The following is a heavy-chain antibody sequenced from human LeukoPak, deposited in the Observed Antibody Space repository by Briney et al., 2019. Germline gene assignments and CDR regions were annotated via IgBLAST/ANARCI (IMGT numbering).Heavy chain of an antibody. CDR2: ISGDGSSK. V-gene: IGHV3-74*01. Sequence: GGSLRLSCAASGFTFSSDWMHWVRQAPGKGRVWVSRISGDGSSKTYADSVKGRFTISRDNAKNTLYLQMNSLRAEDTAVYYCARVNYGGNFDYWGQGTLVTVSS. D-gene: IGHD4-23*01. CDR3: ARVNYGGNFDY. CDR1: GFTFSSDW. J-gene: IGHJ4*02.